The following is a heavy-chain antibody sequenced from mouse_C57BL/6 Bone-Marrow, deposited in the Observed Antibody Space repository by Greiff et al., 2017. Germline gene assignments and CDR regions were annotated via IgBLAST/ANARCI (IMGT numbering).Heavy chain of an antibody. V-gene: IGHV1-55*01. D-gene: IGHD1-1*01. CDR3: AREYYYGSSYVDFYV. CDR1: GYTFTSYW. CDR2: IYPGSGST. Sequence: QVQLQQPGAELVKPGASVKMSCKASGYTFTSYWITWVKQRPGQGLEWIGDIYPGSGSTNYNEKFKSKATMTVDTSSSTAYMQLSSLTSEDSAVYYCAREYYYGSSYVDFYVWGTATTVTVSS. J-gene: IGHJ1*03.